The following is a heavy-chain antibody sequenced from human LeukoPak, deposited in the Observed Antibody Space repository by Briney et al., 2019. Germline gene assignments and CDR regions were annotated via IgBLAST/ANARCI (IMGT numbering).Heavy chain of an antibody. D-gene: IGHD6-13*01. CDR1: GYTFTSYA. J-gene: IGHJ4*02. V-gene: IGHV7-4-1*02. Sequence: GASVKVSCKASGYTFTSYAMNWVRQAPGQGLEWMGWINTNTGNPTYAQGFTGRFVFSLDTSVSTAYLQISSLKAEDTAVYYCARDLGVDEVNIAAAGLDYWGQGTLVTVSS. CDR2: INTNTGNP. CDR3: ARDLGVDEVNIAAAGLDY.